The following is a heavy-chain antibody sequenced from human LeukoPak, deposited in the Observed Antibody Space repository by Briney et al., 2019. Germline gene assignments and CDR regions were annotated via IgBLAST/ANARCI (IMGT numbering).Heavy chain of an antibody. J-gene: IGHJ4*02. D-gene: IGHD2-21*02. CDR1: GYTFTGYY. V-gene: IGHV1-2*02. CDR3: ARAYCGGDCYSLVY. CDR2: INPNSGGT. Sequence: ASVKVSCTASGYTFTGYYMHWVRQAPGQGLEWMGWINPNSGGTNYAQKFQGRVTMTRDTSISTAYMELSRLRSDDTAVYYCARAYCGGDCYSLVYWGQGTLVTVSS.